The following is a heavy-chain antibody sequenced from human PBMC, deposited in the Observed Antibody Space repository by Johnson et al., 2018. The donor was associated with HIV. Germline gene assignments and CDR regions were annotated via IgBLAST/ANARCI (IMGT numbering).Heavy chain of an antibody. D-gene: IGHD4-23*01. CDR2: IYSGGNT. V-gene: IGHV3-66*01. J-gene: IGHJ3*02. Sequence: VQLVESGGGLVQPGGSLRLSCAASGFTFSSYWMHWVRQAPGKGLEWVSVIYSGGNTYYADSVKGRFTISRDNSKNTLYLQMNSLRAEDTALYYCARDFNSGSPDGAFDIWGQGTMVTVSS. CDR3: ARDFNSGSPDGAFDI. CDR1: GFTFSSYW.